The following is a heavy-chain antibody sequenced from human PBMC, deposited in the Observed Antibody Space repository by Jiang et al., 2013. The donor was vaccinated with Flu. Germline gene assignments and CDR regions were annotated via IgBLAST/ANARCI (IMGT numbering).Heavy chain of an antibody. J-gene: IGHJ3*02. V-gene: IGHV4-61*02. CDR3: ARLHWYGTNYNDAFDI. Sequence: QLVESGPGLVQPSQTLSLTCTVSGGSINTGPYYWSWIRQPAGKGLEWIGRIRSSGATSYSPSLKSRGTVSFDTSKNHFSLELTSVTAADTAVYYCARLHWYGTNYNDAFDIWGQGTMVTVSS. D-gene: IGHD3-10*01. CDR1: GGSINTGPYY. CDR2: IRSSGAT.